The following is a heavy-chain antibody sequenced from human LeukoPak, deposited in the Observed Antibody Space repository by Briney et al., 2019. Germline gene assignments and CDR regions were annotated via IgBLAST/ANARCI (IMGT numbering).Heavy chain of an antibody. CDR2: IYYSGST. J-gene: IGHJ4*02. D-gene: IGHD6-19*01. Sequence: SETLSLTCTVSGGSISSSSYYWGWIRQPPGKGLEWIGSIYYSGSTYYNPSLKSRVTISVDTSKNQFSLKLSSVTAADTAVYYCARVSGSGGSGYINRDYFDYWGQGTLVTVSS. CDR1: GGSISSSSYY. CDR3: ARVSGSGGSGYINRDYFDY. V-gene: IGHV4-39*07.